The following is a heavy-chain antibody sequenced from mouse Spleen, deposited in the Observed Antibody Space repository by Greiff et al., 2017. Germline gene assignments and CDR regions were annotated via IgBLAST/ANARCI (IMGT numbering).Heavy chain of an antibody. CDR1: GYTFTDYY. CDR2: IYPGSGNT. Sequence: VQLQQSGAELVRPGASVKLSCKASGYTFTDYYINWVKQRPGQGLEWIARIYPGSGNTYYNEKFKGKATLTAEKSSSTAYMQLSSLTSEDSAVYFCARWDYDGVDYWGQGTTLTVSS. D-gene: IGHD2-4*01. J-gene: IGHJ2*01. V-gene: IGHV1-76*01. CDR3: ARWDYDGVDY.